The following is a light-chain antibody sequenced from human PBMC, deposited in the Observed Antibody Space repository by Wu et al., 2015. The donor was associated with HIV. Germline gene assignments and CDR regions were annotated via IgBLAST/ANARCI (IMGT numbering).Light chain of an antibody. V-gene: IGKV1-39*01. CDR2: ATS. J-gene: IGKJ4*01. Sequence: DIQMTQSPSSLSASVGDRVTITCRTSQSISTFLNWYQQKPGKAPKLLIYATSTLQSGVPSRFSGSGFGTDFTLTISSLQREDFATYYCQQSYTVPVTFGRGTKVEIK. CDR3: QQSYTVPVT. CDR1: QSISTF.